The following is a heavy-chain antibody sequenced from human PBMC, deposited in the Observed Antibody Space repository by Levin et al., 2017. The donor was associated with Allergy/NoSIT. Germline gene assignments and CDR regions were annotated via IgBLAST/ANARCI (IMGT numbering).Heavy chain of an antibody. CDR2: ISYDGSNT. V-gene: IGHV3-30*18. J-gene: IGHJ4*02. CDR1: GFTFSNFG. Sequence: PGGSLRLSCAASGFTFSNFGMHWVRQAPGKGLEWVAAISYDGSNTFYVDSVQGRFTISRDYSKNTLYLQMNSLRAEDTAVYYCAKDVGTGTTYFDYWGQGTLVTVSS. CDR3: AKDVGTGTTYFDY. D-gene: IGHD1-1*01.